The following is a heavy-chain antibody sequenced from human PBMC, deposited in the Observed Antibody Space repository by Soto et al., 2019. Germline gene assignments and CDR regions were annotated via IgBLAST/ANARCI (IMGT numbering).Heavy chain of an antibody. CDR3: ASGVVVPAAIAYYYYGMDV. Sequence: GGSLRLSCAASGFTFSSYEMNWVRQAPGKGLEWVSYISSSGSTIYYADSVKGRFTISRDNAKNSLYLQMNSLRAEDTAVYYCASGVVVPAAIAYYYYGMDVRGQGTTVTVSS. J-gene: IGHJ6*02. CDR2: ISSSGSTI. CDR1: GFTFSSYE. V-gene: IGHV3-48*03. D-gene: IGHD2-2*01.